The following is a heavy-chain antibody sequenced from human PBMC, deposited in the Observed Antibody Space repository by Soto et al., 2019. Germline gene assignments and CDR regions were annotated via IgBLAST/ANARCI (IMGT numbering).Heavy chain of an antibody. V-gene: IGHV3-15*01. CDR1: GFTFSHAW. J-gene: IGHJ6*02. CDR3: TTRGTVTTWYYYGIDV. Sequence: EVQLVESGGDLVKPGGSLRLSCAASGFTFSHAWMNWVRQVPGKGLEWVGRIKSKKDGMTTDYAAPVKGRFTISRDDSEDTLYVQMNSLKTADTAVYYCTTRGTVTTWYYYGIDVWGQGTTVTVSS. CDR2: IKSKKDGMTT. D-gene: IGHD4-17*01.